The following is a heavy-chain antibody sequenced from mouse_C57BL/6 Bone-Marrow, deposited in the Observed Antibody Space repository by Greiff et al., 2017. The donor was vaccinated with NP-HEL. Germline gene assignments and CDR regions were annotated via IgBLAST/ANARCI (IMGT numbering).Heavy chain of an antibody. CDR1: GYTFTSYW. CDR2: IHPNSGST. D-gene: IGHD2-10*01. Sequence: QVQLQQSGAELVKPGASVKLSCKASGYTFTSYWMPWVKQRPGQGLEWIGMIHPNSGSTNYNEKFKSKATLTVDKSSSTAYMQLSSLTSEDSAVYYCARDALLGFAYWGQGTLVTVSA. CDR3: ARDALLGFAY. V-gene: IGHV1-64*01. J-gene: IGHJ3*01.